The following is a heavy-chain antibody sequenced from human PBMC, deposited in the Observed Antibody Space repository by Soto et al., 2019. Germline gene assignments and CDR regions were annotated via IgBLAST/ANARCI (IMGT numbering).Heavy chain of an antibody. V-gene: IGHV3-23*05. J-gene: IGHJ4*02. CDR3: VSWVSAHFDY. Sequence: PWGSLRLSCAASGITFSIHLISWVLQAPGKGLEWVSSIDYRGTNTHYADSVKGRFTISRDNSRNMVYLQMNSLRAEDTALYFCVSWVSAHFDYWGRGAPVTVSS. CDR2: IDYRGTNT. CDR1: GITFSIHL. D-gene: IGHD2-8*01.